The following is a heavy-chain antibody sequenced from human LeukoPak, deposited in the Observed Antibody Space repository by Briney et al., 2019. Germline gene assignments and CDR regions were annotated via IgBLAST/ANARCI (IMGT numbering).Heavy chain of an antibody. Sequence: SETLSLTCTVSGGSISSSSYYWGWIRQPPGKGLEWIGSIYYSGSTYYNPSLKSRVTISVDTSKNQFSLKLSSVTAADTAVYYCAREHHIAVADTYYFDYWGQGTLVTVSS. D-gene: IGHD6-19*01. V-gene: IGHV4-39*07. CDR2: IYYSGST. CDR1: GGSISSSSYY. CDR3: AREHHIAVADTYYFDY. J-gene: IGHJ4*02.